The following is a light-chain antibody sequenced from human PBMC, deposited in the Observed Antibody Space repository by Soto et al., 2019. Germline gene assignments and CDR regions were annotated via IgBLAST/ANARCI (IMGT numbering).Light chain of an antibody. V-gene: IGKV3-15*01. CDR3: HQYNNWSRLA. CDR2: GSS. CDR1: QSVSSN. Sequence: EIVMTQSPATLSVSPGERATLACRARQSVSSNFAWYQQKPGQEPRLLIYGSSTRATAIPSRCSGSGSGTAFTLTISSLLSAEFAVYYCHQYNNWSRLAFGQGTKVEIK. J-gene: IGKJ1*01.